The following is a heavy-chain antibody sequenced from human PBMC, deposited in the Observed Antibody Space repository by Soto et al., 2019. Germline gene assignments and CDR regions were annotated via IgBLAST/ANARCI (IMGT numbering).Heavy chain of an antibody. Sequence: VQLVESGGGVVQPGRSLRLSCAASGFTFSSFGMHWVRQAPGKGLAWVALVSYDGNNKYYADSVKGRFTISRDNSKNTLYLQMNSLRAEDTAVYFCAKELTGWYFDYWGQGTLVTVSS. D-gene: IGHD6-19*01. J-gene: IGHJ4*02. CDR1: GFTFSSFG. CDR3: AKELTGWYFDY. V-gene: IGHV3-30*18. CDR2: VSYDGNNK.